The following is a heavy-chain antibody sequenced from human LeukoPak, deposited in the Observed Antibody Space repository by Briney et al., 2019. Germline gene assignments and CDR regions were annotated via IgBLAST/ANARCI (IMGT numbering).Heavy chain of an antibody. CDR2: IKQDGSEI. J-gene: IGHJ6*02. Sequence: GGSLRLSCVASGFTFSNYWMHWVRQAPGKGLEWVANIKQDGSEIYYVDSVKGRFTISRDNAKNSLYLQMNSLRAEDTAVYYCARALDVWGQGTTVTVSS. CDR3: ARALDV. CDR1: GFTFSNYW. V-gene: IGHV3-7*03.